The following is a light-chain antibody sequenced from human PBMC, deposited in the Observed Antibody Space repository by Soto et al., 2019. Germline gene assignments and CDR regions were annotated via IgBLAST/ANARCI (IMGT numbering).Light chain of an antibody. J-gene: IGKJ1*01. Sequence: DIQMTQSPSSLSASVGDRVTITCRARQSTSTYLNWYQQKPGIAPNPLIYAASSLQSGVPSRFTGSGSGTDFTLIISSLQPEDFATYYCHQSYSSPRAFGQGTKVEIK. CDR2: AAS. V-gene: IGKV1-39*01. CDR3: HQSYSSPRA. CDR1: QSTSTY.